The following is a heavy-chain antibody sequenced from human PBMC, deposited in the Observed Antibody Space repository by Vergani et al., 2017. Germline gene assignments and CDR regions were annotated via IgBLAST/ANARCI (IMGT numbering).Heavy chain of an antibody. CDR2: ISSSSSTI. CDR1: GFTFSSYS. D-gene: IGHD1-26*01. J-gene: IGHJ6*02. CDR3: ARDMSGSYLYYYYGMDV. V-gene: IGHV3-48*01. Sequence: EVQLVESGGGLVQPGGSLRLSCAASGFTFSSYSMNWVRQAPGKGLEWVSYISSSSSTIYYADSVKGRFTITRDNAKNSLYLQMNSLRAEDTAVYYCARDMSGSYLYYYYGMDVWGQGTTVTVSS.